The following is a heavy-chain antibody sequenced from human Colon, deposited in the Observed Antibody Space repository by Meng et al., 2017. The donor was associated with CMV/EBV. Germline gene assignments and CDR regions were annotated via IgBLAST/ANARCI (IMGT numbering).Heavy chain of an antibody. V-gene: IGHV3-74*01. CDR1: GFTFSSYW. Sequence: LSCSASGFTFSSYWMHWVRQAPGKGLVWVSRINSDGSSTSYADSVKGRFTISRDNAKNTLYLQMNSLRAEDTAVYYCASAYSGYYPYWGQGTLVTVSS. CDR3: ASAYSGYYPY. D-gene: IGHD3-22*01. J-gene: IGHJ4*02. CDR2: INSDGSST.